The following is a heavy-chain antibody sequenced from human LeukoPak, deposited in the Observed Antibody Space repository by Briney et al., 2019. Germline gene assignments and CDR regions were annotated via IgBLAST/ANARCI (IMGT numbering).Heavy chain of an antibody. CDR1: GGSFSGYY. J-gene: IGHJ4*02. V-gene: IGHV4-34*01. CDR2: INHSGST. CDR3: ARNRSYGYKH. Sequence: SETLSLTCAVYGGSFSGYYWSWIRQPPGKGLEWIGEINHSGSTNYNPSLKSRVTISVDTSKSQFSLKLTSVTAADTAMYYCARNRSYGYKHWGQGTLVTVSS. D-gene: IGHD5-18*01.